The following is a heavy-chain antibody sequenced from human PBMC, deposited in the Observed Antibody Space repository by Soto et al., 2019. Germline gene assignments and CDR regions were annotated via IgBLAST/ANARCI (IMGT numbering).Heavy chain of an antibody. CDR2: ISGSGGST. D-gene: IGHD3-10*01. Sequence: GGSLRLSCAASGFTFSSYAMSWVRQAPGKGLEWVSAISGSGGSTYYADSVKGRFTISRDNSKNTLYLQMNSLRAEDTAVYYCAKDRVTMVRGVNTAEYFQHWGQGTLVTVSS. J-gene: IGHJ1*01. CDR1: GFTFSSYA. V-gene: IGHV3-23*01. CDR3: AKDRVTMVRGVNTAEYFQH.